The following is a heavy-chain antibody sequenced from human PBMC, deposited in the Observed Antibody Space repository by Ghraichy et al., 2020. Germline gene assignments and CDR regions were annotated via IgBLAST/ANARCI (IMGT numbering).Heavy chain of an antibody. CDR2: MYPNSGTT. Sequence: ASVKVSCKASGYTFTSYDINWVRQATGQGLEWMGWMYPNSGTTGYAQKFQGRVTMTRNTSISTAYMELSSLRSADTAVYYCARVHIAARRTKTRVLYYCDYWGQRTLVAVSS. V-gene: IGHV1-8*01. D-gene: IGHD6-6*01. CDR1: GYTFTSYD. CDR3: ARVHIAARRTKTRVLYYCDY. J-gene: IGHJ4*02.